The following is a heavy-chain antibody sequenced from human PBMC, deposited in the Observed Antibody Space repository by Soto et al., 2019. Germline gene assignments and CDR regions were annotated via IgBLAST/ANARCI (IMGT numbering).Heavy chain of an antibody. J-gene: IGHJ4*02. V-gene: IGHV5-51*01. CDR2: IYPGDSDS. D-gene: IGHD1-26*01. CDR3: ARPGRLGSNNAYYFDY. CDR1: GYSFTSSW. Sequence: GESLKISCQDSGYSFTSSWIGWVRQMPGKGLEWLGIIYPGDSDSRYSLSFPGHLTMSVDKAINTAYLRWSSLQASDTAIYYCARPGRLGSNNAYYFDYWGQGTLVTVSS.